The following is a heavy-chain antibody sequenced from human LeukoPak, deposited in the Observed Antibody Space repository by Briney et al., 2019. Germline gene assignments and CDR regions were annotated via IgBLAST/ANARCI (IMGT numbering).Heavy chain of an antibody. D-gene: IGHD4/OR15-4a*01. V-gene: IGHV1-2*02. CDR3: ARDERYSYGDNHYPDLGF. Sequence: SVTVSCKASGYTFTGYYLFWVRQAPGQGLEWMGWINPNSGATKYAQNFQGRVTLTSDTSIGTTYMELSSLRSDDTAVYYCARDERYSYGDNHYPDLGFWGQGTPVTVSS. J-gene: IGHJ4*02. CDR1: GYTFTGYY. CDR2: INPNSGAT.